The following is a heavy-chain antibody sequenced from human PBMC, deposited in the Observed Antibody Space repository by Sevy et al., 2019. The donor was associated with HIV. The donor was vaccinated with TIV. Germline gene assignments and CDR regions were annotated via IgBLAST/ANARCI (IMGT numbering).Heavy chain of an antibody. J-gene: IGHJ4*02. CDR1: GGTFSTYI. Sequence: ASVKVSCKASGGTFSTYIINWVRQAPGQGLEWMGGVIASVNMANSAQRFQGGVTITADGSTSTAYMDLSSLTSEDTAIYYCATAMPCGGDCYYFDSWGQGTRVTVSS. CDR3: ATAMPCGGDCYYFDS. CDR2: VIASVNMA. V-gene: IGHV1-69*10. D-gene: IGHD2-21*02.